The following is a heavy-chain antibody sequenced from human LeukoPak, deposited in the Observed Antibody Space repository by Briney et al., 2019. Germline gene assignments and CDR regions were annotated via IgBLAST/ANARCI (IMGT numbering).Heavy chain of an antibody. J-gene: IGHJ4*02. CDR2: ISYDGSNK. CDR1: GFTFSSYA. V-gene: IGHV3-30*04. D-gene: IGHD1-26*01. Sequence: GGSLRLSCAASGFTFSSYAMHWVRQAPGKGLEWVAVISYDGSNKYYADSVKGRFTISRDNSKNTLYLQMNSLRAEDTAVYYCAKDGETSGSYSVVHGVYYFDYWGQGTLVTVSS. CDR3: AKDGETSGSYSVVHGVYYFDY.